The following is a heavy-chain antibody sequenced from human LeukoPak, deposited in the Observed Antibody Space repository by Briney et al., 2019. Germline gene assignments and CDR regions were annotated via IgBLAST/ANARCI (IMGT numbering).Heavy chain of an antibody. CDR1: GFTFSGSW. J-gene: IGHJ6*02. CDR3: GKDMDV. V-gene: IGHV3-7*01. Sequence: PGESLRLSCVASGFTFSGSWMNWVRQAPGKGLEGVANIKEDGSKKYYVDSVKGRFTISRDNAKNSLYLQMNSLRAEDSGVYYCGKDMDVWGQGTTVAVS. CDR2: IKEDGSKK.